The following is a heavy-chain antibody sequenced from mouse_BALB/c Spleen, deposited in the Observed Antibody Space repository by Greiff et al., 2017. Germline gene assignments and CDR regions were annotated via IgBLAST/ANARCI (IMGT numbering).Heavy chain of an antibody. J-gene: IGHJ2*01. CDR3: ARDWDY. CDR1: GYSFTGYY. D-gene: IGHD4-1*01. Sequence: EVQLQQSGPELVKTGASVKISCKASGYSFTGYYMHWVKQSHGKSLEWIGYISCYNGATSYNQKFKGKATLTVDKSSSTAYMQLKSLTSEDSAVYYCARDWDYWGQGTTLTVSS. CDR2: ISCYNGAT. V-gene: IGHV1S135*01.